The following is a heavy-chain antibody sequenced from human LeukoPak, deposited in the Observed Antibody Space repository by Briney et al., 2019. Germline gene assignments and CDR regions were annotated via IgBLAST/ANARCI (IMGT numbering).Heavy chain of an antibody. D-gene: IGHD3-22*01. J-gene: IGHJ4*02. CDR2: IKQDGSEK. Sequence: GGFLRLSCAASGFTFSSYWMSWVRQAPGKGLEWVANIKQDGSEKYYVDSVKGRFTISRDNAKNSLYLQMNSLRAEDTAVYYCARERLYYYDSSGYYYYFDYWGQGTLVTVSS. V-gene: IGHV3-7*01. CDR3: ARERLYYYDSSGYYYYFDY. CDR1: GFTFSSYW.